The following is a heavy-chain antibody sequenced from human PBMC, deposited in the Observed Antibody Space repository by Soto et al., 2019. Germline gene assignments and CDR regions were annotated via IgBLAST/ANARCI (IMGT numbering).Heavy chain of an antibody. J-gene: IGHJ4*02. Sequence: EVQLVESGGDLVQPGGSLRLSCAASGFTFSHYWMTWVRQAPGKGLEWVANIKKDGSQKKYVDYVKGRFTVSRDNAKNSLYLQMNSRRAEDTAMYYCARSGSEGDYWGQGILVIVSS. V-gene: IGHV3-7*01. D-gene: IGHD3-10*01. CDR3: ARSGSEGDY. CDR2: IKKDGSQK. CDR1: GFTFSHYW.